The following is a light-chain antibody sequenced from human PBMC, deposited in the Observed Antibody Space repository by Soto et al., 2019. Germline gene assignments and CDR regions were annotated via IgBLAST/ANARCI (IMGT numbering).Light chain of an antibody. CDR1: SSDVGGYNY. CDR2: DVS. Sequence: QSALTQPRSVSGSPGQSVTISCTGTSSDVGGYNYVSWYQQHPGKAPKLMIYDVSKRPSGVPDRFSGSKSGNTASLTIPGLQAEDEADYYCCSYAGSYSYVFGPGTKLTVL. CDR3: CSYAGSYSYV. J-gene: IGLJ1*01. V-gene: IGLV2-11*01.